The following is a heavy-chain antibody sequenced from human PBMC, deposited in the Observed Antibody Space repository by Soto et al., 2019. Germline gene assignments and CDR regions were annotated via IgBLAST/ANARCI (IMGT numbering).Heavy chain of an antibody. CDR3: ALEGGSSSGWFDAFDI. J-gene: IGHJ3*02. CDR2: IYYSGST. V-gene: IGHV4-30-4*01. D-gene: IGHD6-19*01. CDR1: GGSISSGDCY. Sequence: PSETLSLTCTVSGGSISSGDCYWSWIRQPPGKGLEWIGYIYYSGSTYYNPSLKSRVTISVDTSKNQFSLKLSSVTAADTAVYYCALEGGSSSGWFDAFDIWGQGTMVTVSS.